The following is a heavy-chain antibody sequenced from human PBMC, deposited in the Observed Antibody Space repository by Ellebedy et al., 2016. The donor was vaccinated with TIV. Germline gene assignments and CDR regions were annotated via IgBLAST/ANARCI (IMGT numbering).Heavy chain of an antibody. D-gene: IGHD4-23*01. V-gene: IGHV4-4*02. J-gene: IGHJ3*02. CDR1: GGSISSSNW. CDR3: ARDSGDDYGGNSDAFDI. CDR2: IYHSGST. Sequence: SETLSLXXAVSGGSISSSNWWSWARQPPGKGLEWIGEIYHSGSTNYNPSLKSRVTISVDTSKNQFSLKLSSVTAADTAVYYCARDSGDDYGGNSDAFDIWGQGTMVTVSS.